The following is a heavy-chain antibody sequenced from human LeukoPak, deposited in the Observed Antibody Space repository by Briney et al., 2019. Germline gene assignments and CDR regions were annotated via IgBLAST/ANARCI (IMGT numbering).Heavy chain of an antibody. CDR2: ISSSGSTI. V-gene: IGHV3-11*01. CDR3: ARLRVTVVYYFDY. CDR1: GFTVSSNY. J-gene: IGHJ4*02. Sequence: PGGSLRLSCAASGFTVSSNYMSWIRQAPGKGLEWVSYISSSGSTIYYADSVKGRFTISRDNAKNSLYLQMNSLRAEDTAVYYCARLRVTVVYYFDYWGQGTLVTVSS. D-gene: IGHD2-21*02.